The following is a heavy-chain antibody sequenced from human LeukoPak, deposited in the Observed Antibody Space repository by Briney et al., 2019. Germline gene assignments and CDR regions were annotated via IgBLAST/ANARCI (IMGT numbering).Heavy chain of an antibody. J-gene: IGHJ4*02. Sequence: PGGSLRLSCAASGFTVSSYYMSWVRQAPGKGLEWVSSISGSGDSPYYANSVKGRFTMSRDNSKNTLYLLMNSLRAEDTAVYYCAKNRGASGYSDSHYWGQGTLVTVSS. D-gene: IGHD3-22*01. CDR3: AKNRGASGYSDSHY. CDR1: GFTVSSYY. CDR2: ISGSGDSP. V-gene: IGHV3-23*01.